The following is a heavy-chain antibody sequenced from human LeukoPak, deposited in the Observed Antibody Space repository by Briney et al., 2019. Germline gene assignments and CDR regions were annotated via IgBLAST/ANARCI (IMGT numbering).Heavy chain of an antibody. CDR3: ARGTIAAAGTPFFDY. CDR1: GYTFTSYD. V-gene: IGHV1-8*01. D-gene: IGHD6-13*01. CDR2: MNPNSGNT. Sequence: ASVKVSCKASGYTFTSYDINWVRQATGQGLEWRGWMNPNSGNTGYAQKFQGRVTMTRNTSISTAYMELSSLRSEDTAVYYCARGTIAAAGTPFFDYWGQGTLVTVSS. J-gene: IGHJ4*02.